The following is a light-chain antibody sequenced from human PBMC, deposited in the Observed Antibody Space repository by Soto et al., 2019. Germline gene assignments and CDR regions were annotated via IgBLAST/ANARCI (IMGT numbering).Light chain of an antibody. Sequence: EIVLTQSPATLSLSPGERATLSCRASQSVSSYLAWYQQKPGQAPRLLIYDASNRATGIPARFSGSGSGTDFTLTISSLEPEDFAVYYCQHYGSSRTFGQGTKVEIK. V-gene: IGKV3-11*01. CDR3: QHYGSSRT. CDR2: DAS. J-gene: IGKJ1*01. CDR1: QSVSSY.